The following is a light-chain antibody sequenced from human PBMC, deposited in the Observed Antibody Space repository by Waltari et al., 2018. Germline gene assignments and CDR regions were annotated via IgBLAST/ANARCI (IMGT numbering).Light chain of an antibody. CDR2: GTS. V-gene: IGLV1-40*01. CDR3: QSYDTSLSVV. CDR1: GSNIGAGYD. Sequence: QSVLTQPPSVSGAPGQRVTISCTGSGSNIGAGYDVHWYQQLPRAAPKLLIFGTSTRPLGAPDRFFGSTSGTSASLAITGLQAEDEADYYCQSYDTSLSVVFGGGTKLTVL. J-gene: IGLJ3*02.